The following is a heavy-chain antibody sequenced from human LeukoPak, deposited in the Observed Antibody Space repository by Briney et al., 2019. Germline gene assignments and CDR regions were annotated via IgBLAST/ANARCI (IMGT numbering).Heavy chain of an antibody. CDR1: EFTVSSNY. V-gene: IGHV3-53*01. D-gene: IGHD2-15*01. Sequence: GGSLRLSCAASEFTVSSNYMSWVRQAPGKGLEWVSVIYSGGSTYYADSVKGRFTISRDNSKNTLYLQMNSLRAEDTAVYYCARDRSHCSGGSCYYYGMDVWGKGTTVTVSS. CDR2: IYSGGST. CDR3: ARDRSHCSGGSCYYYGMDV. J-gene: IGHJ6*04.